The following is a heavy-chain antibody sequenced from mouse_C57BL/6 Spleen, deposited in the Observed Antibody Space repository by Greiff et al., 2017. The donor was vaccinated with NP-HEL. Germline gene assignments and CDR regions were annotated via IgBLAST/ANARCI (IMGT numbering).Heavy chain of an antibody. J-gene: IGHJ4*01. D-gene: IGHD1-1*01. CDR3: ARDGPPYGSSYEYAMDY. CDR2: INYDGSST. CDR1: GFTFSDYY. V-gene: IGHV5-16*01. Sequence: EVKLVESAGGLVQPGSSMKLSCTASGFTFSDYYMAWVRQVPEKGLEWVANINYDGSSTYYLDSLKSRFIISRDNAKNILYLQMSSLKSEDTATYDCARDGPPYGSSYEYAMDYWGQGTSGTVSS.